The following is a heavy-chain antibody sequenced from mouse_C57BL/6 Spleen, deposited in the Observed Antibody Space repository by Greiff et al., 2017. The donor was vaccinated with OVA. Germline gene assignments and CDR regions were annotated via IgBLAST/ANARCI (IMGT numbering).Heavy chain of an antibody. CDR3: VRHVGGNYVGMDY. CDR1: GFSFNTYA. J-gene: IGHJ4*01. V-gene: IGHV10-1*01. CDR2: IRSKSNNYAT. Sequence: EVKLVESGGGLVQPKGSLKLSCAASGFSFNTYAMNWVRQAPGKGLEWVARIRSKSNNYATYYADSVKDRFTISRDDSESMLYLQMNNLKTEDTAMYYCVRHVGGNYVGMDYWGQGTSVTVSS. D-gene: IGHD2-1*01.